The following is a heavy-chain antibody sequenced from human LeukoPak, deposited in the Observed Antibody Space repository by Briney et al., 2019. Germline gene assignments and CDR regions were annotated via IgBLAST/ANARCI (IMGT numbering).Heavy chain of an antibody. CDR3: ASMKYDILTGYYLNYFDY. CDR1: GGSFSGYY. Sequence: SETLSLSCAESGGSFSGYYWSWIRPTPGKGLEWIGEINHSGSTNYNPSLMSRVTISVDTSKNQFSLKLSSVTATDTAVYYCASMKYDILTGYYLNYFDYWGQGTLVTVSS. V-gene: IGHV4-34*01. D-gene: IGHD3-9*01. CDR2: INHSGST. J-gene: IGHJ4*02.